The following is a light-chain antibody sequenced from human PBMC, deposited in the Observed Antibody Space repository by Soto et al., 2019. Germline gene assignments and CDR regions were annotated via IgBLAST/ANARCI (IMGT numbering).Light chain of an antibody. CDR1: LSVSSW. V-gene: IGKV1-5*03. CDR2: RAS. J-gene: IGKJ1*01. Sequence: EIQMTQSPSTLSASVGDRVTITCRASLSVSSWLAWYQQKPGKAPKLLIYRASSLCNGVPSRFSGRGSGTALTLTICILQPDDFGTYYCEQYNSDSTFGQGTRVEIE. CDR3: EQYNSDST.